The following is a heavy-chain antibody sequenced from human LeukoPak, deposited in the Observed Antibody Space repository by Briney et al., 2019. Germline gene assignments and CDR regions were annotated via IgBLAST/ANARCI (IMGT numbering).Heavy chain of an antibody. J-gene: IGHJ4*02. CDR2: IHYSGST. D-gene: IGHD6-13*01. V-gene: IGHV4-59*01. Sequence: SETLSLTCTVSGGSISSYYWSWIRQPPGKGLEWIGYIHYSGSTNYNPSLKSRVTISVDTSKNQFSLKLSSVTAADTAVYYCAREYSSSWSYFDYWGQGTLVTVSS. CDR3: AREYSSSWSYFDY. CDR1: GGSISSYY.